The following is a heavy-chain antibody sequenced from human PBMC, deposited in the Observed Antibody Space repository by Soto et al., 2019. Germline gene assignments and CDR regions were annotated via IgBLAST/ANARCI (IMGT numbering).Heavy chain of an antibody. D-gene: IGHD6-19*01. V-gene: IGHV3-7*03. CDR1: GLTFSKYW. CDR2: IKHDGSEK. CDR3: ARGFAGCYPYYDYGMDV. Sequence: GRSLGLSCAASGLTFSKYWMTWVRQAPGKGLEWVATIKHDGSEKSNLDSVEGRFTISRDNAKNSLALQMNSLSVEDTAVYFFARGFAGCYPYYDYGMDVWGQGSTVTVS. J-gene: IGHJ6*02.